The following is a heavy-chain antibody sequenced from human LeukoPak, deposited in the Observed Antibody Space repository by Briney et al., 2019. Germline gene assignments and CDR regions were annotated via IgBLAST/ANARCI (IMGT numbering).Heavy chain of an antibody. Sequence: PGGSLRLSFAASGFTFSTSAMSWVRQAPGKGLEWVSTISGSGGSIYYADSVKGRFTISRDNSNNTMYLQMNSLRAEDTAIYYCAKSRDGCYAYFEYWGQGALVTVSS. J-gene: IGHJ4*02. CDR3: AKSRDGCYAYFEY. CDR2: ISGSGGSI. V-gene: IGHV3-23*01. D-gene: IGHD2-2*01. CDR1: GFTFSTSA.